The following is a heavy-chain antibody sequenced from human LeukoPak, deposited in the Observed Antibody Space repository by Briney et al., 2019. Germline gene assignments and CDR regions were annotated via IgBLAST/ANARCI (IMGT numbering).Heavy chain of an antibody. CDR3: ARVGYDYVWGSYRRDAFDI. V-gene: IGHV4-34*01. D-gene: IGHD3-16*02. CDR1: GGSFSGYY. Sequence: PSETLFLTCAVYGGSFSGYYWSWIRQPPGKGLEWIGEINHSGSTNYNPSLKSRVTISVDTSKNQFSLKLSSVTAADTAVYYCARVGYDYVWGSYRRDAFDIWGQGTMVTVSS. J-gene: IGHJ3*02. CDR2: INHSGST.